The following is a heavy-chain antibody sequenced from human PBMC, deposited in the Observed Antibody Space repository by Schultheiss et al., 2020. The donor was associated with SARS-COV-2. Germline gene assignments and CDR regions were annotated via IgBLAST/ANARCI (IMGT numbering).Heavy chain of an antibody. CDR3: ARQIAARHWFDP. CDR2: INHSGST. D-gene: IGHD6-6*01. J-gene: IGHJ5*02. V-gene: IGHV4-34*01. CDR1: GFTFSSYA. Sequence: GSLRLSCAASGFTFSSYAMSWVRQAPGKGLEWIGEINHSGSTNYNPSLKSRVTISVDTSKNQFSLKLSSVTAADTAVYYCARQIAARHWFDPWGQGTLVTVSS.